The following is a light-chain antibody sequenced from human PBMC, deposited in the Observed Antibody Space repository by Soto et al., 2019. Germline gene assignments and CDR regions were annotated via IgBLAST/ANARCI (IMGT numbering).Light chain of an antibody. CDR3: QQYYSYPLT. CDR2: DAS. CDR1: QSISSY. Sequence: DIQMTQSPSSLSASVGDRVTITCRASQSISSYLNWYQQKPGKAPKLLIYDASSLQSGVPSRFSGSGSGADFTLTISCLQSEDFAPYYCQQYYSYPLTFGGGTKVDI. J-gene: IGKJ4*01. V-gene: IGKV1-39*01.